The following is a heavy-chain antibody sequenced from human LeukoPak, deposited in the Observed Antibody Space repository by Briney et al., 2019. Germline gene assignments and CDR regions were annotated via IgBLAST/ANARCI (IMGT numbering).Heavy chain of an antibody. V-gene: IGHV3-48*01. CDR1: GFIFSSYS. CDR2: ISSSSSTI. J-gene: IGHJ6*03. Sequence: PGGSLRLSCAASGFIFSSYSMNWVRQAPGKGLEWVSYISSSSSTIYYVDSVKGRFTISRDNAENSLYLQMNSLGAEDTAVYYCARDDHYNYYYMDVWGKGTTVTVSS. CDR3: ARDDHYNYYYMDV.